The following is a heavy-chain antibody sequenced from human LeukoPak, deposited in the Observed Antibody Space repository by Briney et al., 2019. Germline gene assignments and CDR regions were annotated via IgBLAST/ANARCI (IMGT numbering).Heavy chain of an antibody. CDR2: ISSSSSYI. V-gene: IGHV3-21*01. J-gene: IGHJ5*02. D-gene: IGHD2-2*02. CDR3: ARGPNCSSTSCYTVGNWFDP. Sequence: TGGSLRLSCAASGFTFSSYSMNWVRQAPGKGLEWVSSISSSSSYIYYADSVKGRFTISRDNAKNSLYLQMNSLRAEDTAVYYYARGPNCSSTSCYTVGNWFDPWGQGTLVTVSS. CDR1: GFTFSSYS.